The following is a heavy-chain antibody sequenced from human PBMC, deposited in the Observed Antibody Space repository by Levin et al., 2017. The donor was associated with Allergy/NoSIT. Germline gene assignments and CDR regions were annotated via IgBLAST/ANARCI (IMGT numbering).Heavy chain of an antibody. Sequence: GGSLRLSCAASGFTFSSYEMNWVRQAPGKGLEWVSYISSSGSTIYYADSVKGRFTISRDNAKNSLYLQMNSLRAEDTAVYYCARGIAVAGSCDYWGQGTLVTVSS. CDR3: ARGIAVAGSCDY. D-gene: IGHD6-19*01. V-gene: IGHV3-48*03. CDR2: ISSSGSTI. CDR1: GFTFSSYE. J-gene: IGHJ4*02.